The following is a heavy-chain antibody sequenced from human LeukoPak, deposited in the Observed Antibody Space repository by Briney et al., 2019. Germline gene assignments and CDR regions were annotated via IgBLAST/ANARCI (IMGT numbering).Heavy chain of an antibody. Sequence: GGSLRLSCAASGFTFSDYYMSWIRQAPGKGLEWVSYISGTSSYTNYADSVKGRFTISRDNAKNSLYLQMNSLRAEDTAVYYCARVSNGCNDYWGQGTLVTVSS. CDR1: GFTFSDYY. CDR3: ARVSNGCNDY. CDR2: ISGTSSYT. V-gene: IGHV3-11*06. D-gene: IGHD6-19*01. J-gene: IGHJ4*02.